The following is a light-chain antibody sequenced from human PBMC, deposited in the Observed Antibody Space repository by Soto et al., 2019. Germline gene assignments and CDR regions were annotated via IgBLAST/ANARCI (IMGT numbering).Light chain of an antibody. V-gene: IGKV1-5*03. Sequence: DIQMTQSPSTLSASVGDRVTITCRASQSIDTWLAWYQQKSGTAPKLLIYKASTLESGVPSRFSGSRSGTEFTLTVSSLQPEDFATYYCQQYNDSFPYTFGQGTKLEIK. CDR2: KAS. J-gene: IGKJ2*01. CDR3: QQYNDSFPYT. CDR1: QSIDTW.